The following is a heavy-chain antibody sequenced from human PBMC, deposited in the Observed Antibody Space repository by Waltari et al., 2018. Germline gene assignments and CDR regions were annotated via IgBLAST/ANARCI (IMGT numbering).Heavy chain of an antibody. CDR2: IQGTGKT. D-gene: IGHD1-26*01. CDR3: ARDRGRGLYLDS. V-gene: IGHV4-4*02. CDR1: GDSVSNNYW. J-gene: IGHJ4*02. Sequence: QLQLQQSGPGLVKPSESLFLSCAVSGDSVSNNYWWSWVRQPPGKGLAWIGQIQGTGKTNYNPSLESRVTVSMDTSNNEFSLRVTSPTAADTAVYFCARDRGRGLYLDSWGQGTLVTVS.